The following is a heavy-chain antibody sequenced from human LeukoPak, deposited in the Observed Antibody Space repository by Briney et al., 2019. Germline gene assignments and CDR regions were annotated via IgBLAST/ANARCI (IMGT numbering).Heavy chain of an antibody. J-gene: IGHJ4*02. D-gene: IGHD4-11*01. CDR3: ARGPRNFYYFDY. CDR1: GGSISSYY. Sequence: SETLSLTCTVSGGSISSYYWSWIRQPPGKGLEWIGYIYYSGSTNYTPSLKSRVTISVDTSKNQFSLKLSSVTAADTAVYYCARGPRNFYYFDYWGQGTLVTVSS. CDR2: IYYSGST. V-gene: IGHV4-59*01.